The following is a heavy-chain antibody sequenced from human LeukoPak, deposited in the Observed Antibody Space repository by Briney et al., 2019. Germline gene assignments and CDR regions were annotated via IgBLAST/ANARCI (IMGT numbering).Heavy chain of an antibody. CDR3: ARLPAYCSSISCYYDY. Sequence: GGSLRLSCAASGFTFSTYWMSWVRQAPGKGLEWVANIKQDGSEQYYVDSVKGRFTISRDNAKNSLFLQMNSLRAEDTAVYYCARLPAYCSSISCYYDYWGQGTLVTVSS. CDR1: GFTFSTYW. V-gene: IGHV3-7*01. J-gene: IGHJ4*02. CDR2: IKQDGSEQ. D-gene: IGHD2-2*01.